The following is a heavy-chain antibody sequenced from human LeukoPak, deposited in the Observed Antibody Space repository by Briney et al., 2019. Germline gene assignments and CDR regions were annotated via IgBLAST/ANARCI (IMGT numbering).Heavy chain of an antibody. J-gene: IGHJ4*02. CDR1: GFTFSSYW. D-gene: IGHD6-19*01. CDR2: IKVDGSIQ. CDR3: ARDVWTGVAVSDY. Sequence: RGSLRLSCVASGFTFSSYWMTSVRQAPGKRVEWWANIKVDGSIQYYLDSVRGRFTISRDNATTSVYLQLNSLRADDTAVYYCARDVWTGVAVSDYWGQGTLVTVSS. V-gene: IGHV3-7*01.